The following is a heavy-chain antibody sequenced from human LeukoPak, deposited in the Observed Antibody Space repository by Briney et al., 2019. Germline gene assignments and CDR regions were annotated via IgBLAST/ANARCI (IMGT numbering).Heavy chain of an antibody. Sequence: GASVKVSCKASGYTFTSYYMHWVRQAPGQGLEWRGIINPSGGSTSYAQKFQGRVTMTRDMSTSTVYMELSSLRSEDTAVYYCARDRGRGNKDSSGYYYWLNAFDIWGQGTMVTVSS. J-gene: IGHJ3*02. D-gene: IGHD3-22*01. CDR2: INPSGGST. CDR1: GYTFTSYY. CDR3: ARDRGRGNKDSSGYYYWLNAFDI. V-gene: IGHV1-46*01.